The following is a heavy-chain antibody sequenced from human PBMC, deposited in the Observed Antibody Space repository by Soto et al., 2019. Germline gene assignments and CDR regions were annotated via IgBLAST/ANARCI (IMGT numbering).Heavy chain of an antibody. CDR3: AKDMSGGTYNYYYGMDV. CDR1: GFTFSSYA. J-gene: IGHJ6*02. CDR2: ISGTGSPT. V-gene: IGHV3-23*01. Sequence: GGSLTLSCATSGFTFSSYAMTWVRQAPGRGLEWVSAISGTGSPTYYADSVKGRLTISRDNSKNTLYLQMNSLRADDTAVYYCAKDMSGGTYNYYYGMDVWGQGTTVTVSS. D-gene: IGHD1-26*01.